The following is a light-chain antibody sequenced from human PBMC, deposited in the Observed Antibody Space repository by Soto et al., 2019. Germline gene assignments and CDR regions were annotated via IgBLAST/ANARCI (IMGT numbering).Light chain of an antibody. Sequence: DIRMTQSPSTLSASIGDRVTITCRASVSVNRWLAGYQQKPGKTPKLLIYQASTLESGVPSRFSGGGSGTEFTLTISSLQPDDFATYYCQQYNANSQAFGQGTKVEIK. CDR3: QQYNANSQA. CDR2: QAS. CDR1: VSVNRW. J-gene: IGKJ1*01. V-gene: IGKV1-5*03.